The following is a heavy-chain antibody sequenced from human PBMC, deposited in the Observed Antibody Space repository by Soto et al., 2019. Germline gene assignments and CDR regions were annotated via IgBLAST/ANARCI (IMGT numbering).Heavy chain of an antibody. V-gene: IGHV3-23*01. CDR2: ISGSGGST. J-gene: IGHJ6*02. CDR1: GFTFSSYA. Sequence: EVQLLESGGGLVQPGGSLRLSCAASGFTFSSYAMSWVRQAPGKGLEWVSAISGSGGSTYYADSVKGRFTISRDNSKNSLYLQMNSLRDEDTAVYYCARDNSGSYSYYYYGMDVWGQGTTVTVSS. D-gene: IGHD1-26*01. CDR3: ARDNSGSYSYYYYGMDV.